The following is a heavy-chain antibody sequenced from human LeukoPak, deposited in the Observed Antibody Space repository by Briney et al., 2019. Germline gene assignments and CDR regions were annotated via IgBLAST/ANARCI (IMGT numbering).Heavy chain of an antibody. CDR2: IYYTGNT. D-gene: IGHD1-26*01. Sequence: SGTLSLTCTVSGGSISNSFWSWIRQSPGKGLEWIAYIYYTGNTKYNPSLKSRVTISVDTSKNQFSLRLTSVTADDTAVYHCARDSGSSPTFDYWGQGTLVTVSS. CDR3: ARDSGSSPTFDY. J-gene: IGHJ4*02. CDR1: GGSISNSF. V-gene: IGHV4-59*01.